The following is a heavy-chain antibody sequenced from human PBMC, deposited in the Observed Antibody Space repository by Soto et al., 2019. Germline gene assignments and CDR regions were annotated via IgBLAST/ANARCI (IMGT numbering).Heavy chain of an antibody. J-gene: IGHJ4*02. D-gene: IGHD1-26*01. V-gene: IGHV3-20*04. CDR3: VRGASLNFDY. Sequence: EVQLVESGGSVLRPGGSLRLSCAASGFTFDDYGMSWARQAPGKGLEWVSGVNWNAGSTGYADSVKGRFTISRDNAKNSLYLQMNSLRAEDTAFYYCVRGASLNFDYWGQGTLVTVSS. CDR2: VNWNAGST. CDR1: GFTFDDYG.